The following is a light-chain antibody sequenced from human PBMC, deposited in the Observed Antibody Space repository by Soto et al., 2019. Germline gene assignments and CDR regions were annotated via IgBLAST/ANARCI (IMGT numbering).Light chain of an antibody. V-gene: IGKV3-20*01. Sequence: EIVLTQSPGTLSLSPGERATLSCRASQTISSSYLAIAWYQQKPGQPPRLLIYDASSRATGIPDRFSGSGSATDFTLTSSRLEPEDFAVYYCQQHDTSPWTFGQGTRVEIK. CDR2: DAS. CDR1: QTISSSY. J-gene: IGKJ1*01. CDR3: QQHDTSPWT.